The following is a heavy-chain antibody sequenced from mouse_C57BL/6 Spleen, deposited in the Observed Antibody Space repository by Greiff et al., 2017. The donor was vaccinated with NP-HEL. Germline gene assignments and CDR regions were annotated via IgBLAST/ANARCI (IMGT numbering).Heavy chain of an antibody. CDR2: IDPSDSYT. V-gene: IGHV1-69*01. CDR1: GYTFTSYW. CDR3: ARMPGTTYFAY. Sequence: QVQLQQPGAELVMPGASVKLSCKASGYTFTSYWMHWVKQRPGQGLEWIGEIDPSDSYTNYNQKFKGKSTLTVDKSSSTAYMQLSSLTSEDSAVSYCARMPGTTYFAYWGQGTTLTVSS. J-gene: IGHJ2*01. D-gene: IGHD4-1*01.